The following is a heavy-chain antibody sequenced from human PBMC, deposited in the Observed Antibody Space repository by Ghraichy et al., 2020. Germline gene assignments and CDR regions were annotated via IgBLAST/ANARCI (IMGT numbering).Heavy chain of an antibody. Sequence: GGSLRLSCAASGFTFSSYEMNWVRQAPGKGLEWLSYITRSGRTSNYADSVKGRFTVSRDNAKNSLYLQMNSLRAEDTAVYYCARYGGNSDVNYYGMDVWGQGTTVTVSS. D-gene: IGHD4-23*01. V-gene: IGHV3-48*03. CDR1: GFTFSSYE. J-gene: IGHJ6*02. CDR2: ITRSGRTS. CDR3: ARYGGNSDVNYYGMDV.